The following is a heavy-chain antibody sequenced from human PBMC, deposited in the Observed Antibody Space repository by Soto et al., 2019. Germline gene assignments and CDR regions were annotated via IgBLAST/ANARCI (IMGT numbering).Heavy chain of an antibody. J-gene: IGHJ6*02. Sequence: ASVKVSCKASGYTFTRYTMNWVRQAPGQRLEWMGWINPNSGGTHYAQKFQGWVTMTRDTSISTAYMELSRLRSDDTAVYYCARNTIDAGGMDVWGQGTTVTVSS. CDR2: INPNSGGT. CDR1: GYTFTRYT. CDR3: ARNTIDAGGMDV. D-gene: IGHD3-3*01. V-gene: IGHV1-2*04.